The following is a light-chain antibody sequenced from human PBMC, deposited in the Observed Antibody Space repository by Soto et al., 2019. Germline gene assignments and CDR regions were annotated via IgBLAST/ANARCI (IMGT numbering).Light chain of an antibody. Sequence: DIQLTQSPSLLSASVGDRVTITCRASQGIGSSLAWYHQKAGKAPKLLIHTASTLQSGVPSRFSGSGSGTEFTLTITSLQPEAFATYYCQQRNSYPITFGQGTRLEIK. V-gene: IGKV1-9*01. CDR3: QQRNSYPIT. CDR1: QGIGSS. J-gene: IGKJ5*01. CDR2: TAS.